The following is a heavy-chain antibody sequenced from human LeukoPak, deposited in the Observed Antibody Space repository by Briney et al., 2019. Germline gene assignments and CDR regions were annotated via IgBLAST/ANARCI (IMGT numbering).Heavy chain of an antibody. V-gene: IGHV3-21*01. CDR1: GFTFGSNS. CDR2: ISSSSSYI. Sequence: GGPLRLSGEASGFTFGSNSMNWVGQAPGKGLDWVSSISSSSSYIYYADSVKGRFTISRDNAKNSLYLQMNSLRAEDTAVYYCARGGYRRWFDPWGQGTLVTVSS. D-gene: IGHD1-1*01. J-gene: IGHJ5*02. CDR3: ARGGYRRWFDP.